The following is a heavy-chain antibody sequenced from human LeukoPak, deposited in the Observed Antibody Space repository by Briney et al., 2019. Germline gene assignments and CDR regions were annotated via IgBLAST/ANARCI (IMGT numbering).Heavy chain of an antibody. CDR1: GGSMTSVSYF. J-gene: IGHJ3*01. V-gene: IGHV4-39*01. D-gene: IGHD3-22*01. Sequence: PSETLSLTCTVSGGSMTSVSYFWGWIRQPPGRGLEWIGSIHHSGSTYYNPSRNSRVTISIDTAKKEFSLTLSSVSAADTAFYYCARLGEGFDYYDRNDYYTSGAFGVWGQGTKVTVSS. CDR3: ARLGEGFDYYDRNDYYTSGAFGV. CDR2: IHHSGST.